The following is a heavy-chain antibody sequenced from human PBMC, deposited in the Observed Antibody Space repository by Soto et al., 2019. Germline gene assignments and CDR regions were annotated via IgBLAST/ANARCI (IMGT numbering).Heavy chain of an antibody. D-gene: IGHD6-6*01. J-gene: IGHJ4*02. V-gene: IGHV3-30*18. Sequence: VQLVESGGGVVQPGRSLRLSCATSGFTFSSYGMHWVRQAPGKGLEWVAGMSSDGSNKYYVDSVKGRLTISRDNSKDTLYLQMNSLRVEDTAVYYCAKGKYSSASTFDSWGQGTLVTVSS. CDR2: MSSDGSNK. CDR3: AKGKYSSASTFDS. CDR1: GFTFSSYG.